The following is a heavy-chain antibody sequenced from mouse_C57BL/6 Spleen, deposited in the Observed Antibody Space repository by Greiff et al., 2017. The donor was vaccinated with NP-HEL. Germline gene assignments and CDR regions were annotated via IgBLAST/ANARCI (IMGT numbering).Heavy chain of an antibody. J-gene: IGHJ4*01. CDR1: GFTFTDYY. CDR3: ARSWLLRGNAMDY. D-gene: IGHD2-3*01. Sequence: DVHLVESGGGLVQPGGSLSLSCAASGFTFTDYYMSWVRQPPGKALEWLGFIRNKANGYTTEYSASVKGRFTISRDNSQSILYLQMNALRAEDSATYYCARSWLLRGNAMDYWGQGTSVTVSS. CDR2: IRNKANGYTT. V-gene: IGHV7-3*01.